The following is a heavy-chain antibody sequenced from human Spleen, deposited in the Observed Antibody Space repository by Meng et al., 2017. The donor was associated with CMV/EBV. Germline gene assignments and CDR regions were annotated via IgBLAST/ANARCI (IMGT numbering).Heavy chain of an antibody. D-gene: IGHD3-22*01. CDR2: INHSGST. CDR1: GGSFSGYY. J-gene: IGHJ6*02. V-gene: IGHV4-34*01. CDR3: ARDRRDFDRPNFYYGMDV. Sequence: SQTLSLTCAVYGGSFSGYYWSWIRQPPGKGLEWIGEINHSGSTNYNPSLKSRVTISVDTSKNQFSLQLNSVTPEDTAVYYCARDRRDFDRPNFYYGMDVWGQGTTVTVSS.